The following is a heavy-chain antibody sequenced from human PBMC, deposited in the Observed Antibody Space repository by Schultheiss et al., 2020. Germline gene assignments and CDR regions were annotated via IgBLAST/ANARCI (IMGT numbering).Heavy chain of an antibody. CDR3: ARLNWNYNYFDY. CDR2: INHSGST. J-gene: IGHJ4*02. D-gene: IGHD1-7*01. Sequence: SETLSLTCAVYGGSFSGYYWSWIRQPPGKGLEWIGEINHSGSTNYNPSLKSRVTISVDTSKNQFSLKLSSVTAADTAVYYCARLNWNYNYFDYWGQGTPVTVSS. CDR1: GGSFSGYY. V-gene: IGHV4-34*01.